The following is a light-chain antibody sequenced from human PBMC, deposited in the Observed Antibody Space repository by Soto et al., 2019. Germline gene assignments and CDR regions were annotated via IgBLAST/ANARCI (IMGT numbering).Light chain of an antibody. CDR2: EVS. J-gene: IGLJ1*01. CDR3: SSYAGSNHFV. Sequence: QSALTQPPSASGSPGQSVTISCTGTSSDVGGYNYVSWYQQHPGKAPKLMIYEVSKRPSGAPDRFSGSKSGNTASLTVSGLQDEDDADYYCSSYAGSNHFVFGTGTKLTVL. CDR1: SSDVGGYNY. V-gene: IGLV2-8*01.